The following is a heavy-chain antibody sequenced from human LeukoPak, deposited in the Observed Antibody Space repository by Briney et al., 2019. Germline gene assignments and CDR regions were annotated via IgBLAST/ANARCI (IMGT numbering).Heavy chain of an antibody. CDR2: ISGGGDRT. CDR1: GFSFGNFA. J-gene: IGHJ4*03. Sequence: GGSLRLSCAASGFSFGNFAMNWVRQAPGKGLEGVSAISGGGDRTYYTDSVKGRFTISRDTSKNTVYLQLNSLRAEDTAVYYCAREDVDTSFDYWGLGTLVTVSS. CDR3: AREDVDTSFDY. D-gene: IGHD5-18*01. V-gene: IGHV3-23*01.